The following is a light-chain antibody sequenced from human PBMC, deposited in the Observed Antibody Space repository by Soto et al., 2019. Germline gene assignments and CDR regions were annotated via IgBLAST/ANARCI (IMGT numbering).Light chain of an antibody. V-gene: IGKV1-5*01. Sequence: DIPLTQSPSTLSASVGDRITLTCRASQSINIWLAWYQQTPGKAPTILIFDASRLATGVPSRFSGSGSGTEFTLTIGGLQPDDFATYYCQQYNGYSTWTCGQGTRVETK. CDR3: QQYNGYSTWT. CDR2: DAS. J-gene: IGKJ1*01. CDR1: QSINIW.